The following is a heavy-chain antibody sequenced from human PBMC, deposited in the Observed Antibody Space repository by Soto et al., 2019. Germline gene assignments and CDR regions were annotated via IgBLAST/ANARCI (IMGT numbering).Heavy chain of an antibody. Sequence: SVKVSCKDSVGTFSSYALSWVRQAPGQGLEWMGGIIPIFGTANYAQKFQGRVTITADESTSTAYMELSSLRSEDTAVYYCARDSREYCSSTSCYPFDYWGQGTLVTASS. CDR1: VGTFSSYA. V-gene: IGHV1-69*13. J-gene: IGHJ4*02. D-gene: IGHD2-2*01. CDR2: IIPIFGTA. CDR3: ARDSREYCSSTSCYPFDY.